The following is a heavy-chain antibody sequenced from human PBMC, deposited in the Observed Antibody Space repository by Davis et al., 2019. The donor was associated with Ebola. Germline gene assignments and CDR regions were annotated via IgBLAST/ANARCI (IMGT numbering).Heavy chain of an antibody. CDR3: AKLFGSSAWYYFDY. CDR2: ISGSGGST. D-gene: IGHD6-19*01. J-gene: IGHJ4*02. V-gene: IGHV3-23*01. Sequence: GESLKISCAASGFTFSSYAMSWVRQAPGKGLEWVSAISGSGGSTYYADSVKGRFTISRDNSKNTLYLQMNSLRAEDTAVYYCAKLFGSSAWYYFDYWGQGTLVAVSS. CDR1: GFTFSSYA.